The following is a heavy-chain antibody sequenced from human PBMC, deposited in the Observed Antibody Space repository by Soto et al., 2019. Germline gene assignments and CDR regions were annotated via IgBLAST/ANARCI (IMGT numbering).Heavy chain of an antibody. J-gene: IGHJ6*02. CDR1: GFTFSNAW. CDR3: TTASYDFWSGYYYYYYGMDV. Sequence: GGSLRLSCAASGFTFSNAWMNWVRQAPGKGLEWVGRIKSKTDGGTTDYAAPVKGRFTISRDDSKNTLYLQMNSLKTEDTAVYYCTTASYDFWSGYYYYYYGMDVWGQGTTVTVSS. D-gene: IGHD3-3*01. CDR2: IKSKTDGGTT. V-gene: IGHV3-15*07.